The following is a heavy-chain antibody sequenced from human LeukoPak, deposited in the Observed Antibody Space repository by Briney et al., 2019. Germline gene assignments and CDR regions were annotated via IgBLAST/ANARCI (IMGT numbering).Heavy chain of an antibody. V-gene: IGHV3-23*01. J-gene: IGHJ4*02. CDR2: ISGSGGST. Sequence: PGGSLRLSCAASGFTFSSYAMSWVRQAPGKGLEWVSAISGSGGSTYYADSAKGRFTISRDNSKNTLYLQMNSLRAEDTAVYYCAKSPPPRRSPAGGKSGHKYYFDYWGQGTLVTVSS. D-gene: IGHD3-10*01. CDR3: AKSPPPRRSPAGGKSGHKYYFDY. CDR1: GFTFSSYA.